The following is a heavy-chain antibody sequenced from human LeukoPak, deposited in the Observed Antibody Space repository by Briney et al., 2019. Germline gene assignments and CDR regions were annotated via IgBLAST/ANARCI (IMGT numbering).Heavy chain of an antibody. V-gene: IGHV1-2*02. J-gene: IGHJ3*02. CDR2: INPNSGGT. CDR1: GYTFTGYY. CDR3: ASSFGAVLTGYYPFDI. D-gene: IGHD3-9*01. Sequence: ASVKVSCKASGYTFTGYYMHWVRQAPGQGLERMGWINPNSGGTNYAQKFQGRVTMTRDTSISAAYMELSRLKSDDTAVYYCASSFGAVLTGYYPFDIWGQGTMVTVSS.